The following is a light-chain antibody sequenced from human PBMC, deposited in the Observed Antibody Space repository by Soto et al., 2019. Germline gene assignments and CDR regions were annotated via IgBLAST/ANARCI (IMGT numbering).Light chain of an antibody. CDR2: AAS. CDR1: QAIGIY. Sequence: DIQMTQSPSSLSTSVGDRVTITCRASQAIGIYLAWYQQKPGKVPKLLIYAASNLQSGVPSRFSGSGSGTDFTLAINSLQPEDVATYDCQKYSGSPPTFGQGTKVEIK. CDR3: QKYSGSPPT. V-gene: IGKV1-27*01. J-gene: IGKJ1*01.